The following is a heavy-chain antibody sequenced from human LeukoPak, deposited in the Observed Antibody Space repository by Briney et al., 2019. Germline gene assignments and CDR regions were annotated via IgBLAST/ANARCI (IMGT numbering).Heavy chain of an antibody. Sequence: SETLSLTCTVSGGSISSGDYYWSWIRQPPGKGLEWIGYIYYSGSTYYNPSLKSRVTISVDTSKNQCSLKLSSVTAADTAVYYCARDLLNEGNHLDYWGQGTLVTVSS. CDR3: ARDLLNEGNHLDY. CDR2: IYYSGST. D-gene: IGHD4-23*01. J-gene: IGHJ4*02. V-gene: IGHV4-30-4*01. CDR1: GGSISSGDYY.